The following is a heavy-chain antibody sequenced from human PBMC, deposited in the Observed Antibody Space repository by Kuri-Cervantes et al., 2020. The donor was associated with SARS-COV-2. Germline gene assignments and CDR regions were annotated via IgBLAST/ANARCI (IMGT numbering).Heavy chain of an antibody. CDR2: FNTYTGNP. CDR3: ARDLVVVAATPDYYYYGMDV. CDR1: GYSFTTYG. V-gene: IGHV7-81*01. Sequence: ASVKVSCKASGYSFTTYGMNWVPQAPGQGLEWMGWFNTYTGNPTYAQGFTGWFVFSLDTSVSTAYLQISSLKAEDTAVYYCARDLVVVAATPDYYYYGMDVWGQGTTVTVSS. J-gene: IGHJ6*02. D-gene: IGHD2-15*01.